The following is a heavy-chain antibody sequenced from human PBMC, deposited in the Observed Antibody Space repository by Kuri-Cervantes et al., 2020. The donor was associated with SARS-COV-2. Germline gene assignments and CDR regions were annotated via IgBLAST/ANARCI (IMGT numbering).Heavy chain of an antibody. J-gene: IGHJ4*02. CDR3: ARAQRGLMVALDY. CDR2: ISYDGSNK. D-gene: IGHD5-12*01. CDR1: GFTFSSYG. Sequence: GESLKISCAASGFTFSSYGMHWVRQAPGKGLEWVAVISYDGSNKYYADSVKGRFTISRDNSKNTLYLQMNSLRAEDTAVYYCARAQRGLMVALDYWDQGTLVTVSS. V-gene: IGHV3-30*03.